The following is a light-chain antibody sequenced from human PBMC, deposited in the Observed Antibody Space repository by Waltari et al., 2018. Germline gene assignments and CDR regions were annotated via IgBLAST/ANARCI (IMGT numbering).Light chain of an antibody. Sequence: EVVMTQSPATLSVSPGERATLFCRTSQRVDYKLAWYQHKPGQAPRPPVYDISTRIPGIPARFSGGGSGTLFTLTISSLQSEDFAVYYCQQYDSWPQTFGGGTK. CDR2: DIS. V-gene: IGKV3-15*01. CDR3: QQYDSWPQT. CDR1: QRVDYK. J-gene: IGKJ4*01.